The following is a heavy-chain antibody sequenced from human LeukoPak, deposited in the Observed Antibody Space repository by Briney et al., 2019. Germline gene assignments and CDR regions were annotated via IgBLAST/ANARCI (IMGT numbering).Heavy chain of an antibody. V-gene: IGHV4-59*08. J-gene: IGHJ3*02. CDR3: ARRRTSPEAFDI. Sequence: PSETLSLTCTVSGASISNYYWSWIRQPPGKGLECIGYVSYSGRTNHNPSLKSRVTISADTSKNQFSLKLTSVTAADTAVYYCARRRTSPEAFDIWGQGTMVTVSS. CDR1: GASISNYY. CDR2: VSYSGRT.